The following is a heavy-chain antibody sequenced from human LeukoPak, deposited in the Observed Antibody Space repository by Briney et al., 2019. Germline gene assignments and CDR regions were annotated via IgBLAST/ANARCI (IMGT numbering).Heavy chain of an antibody. Sequence: PSETLFLTCAVYGGSFSGYYWSWIRQPPGEGLEWIGEINHSGSTNYNPSLKSRVTISVDTSKNQFSLKLSSVTAADTAVYYCARGRLPKDAIAAAGRVGNRYNWFDPWGQGTLVTVSS. CDR1: GGSFSGYY. CDR3: ARGRLPKDAIAAAGRVGNRYNWFDP. V-gene: IGHV4-34*01. D-gene: IGHD6-13*01. CDR2: INHSGST. J-gene: IGHJ5*02.